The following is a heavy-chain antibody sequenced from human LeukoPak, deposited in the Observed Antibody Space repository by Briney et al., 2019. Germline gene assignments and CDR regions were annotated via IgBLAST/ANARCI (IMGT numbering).Heavy chain of an antibody. Sequence: SGGXXSXYYWSWIRQPPGKGLEWIGYIYYSGSTNYNPSLKSRVTISVDTSKNQFSLKLSSVTAADTAVYYCAGRTYYYDSSGPLDYWGQGTLVTVSS. D-gene: IGHD3-22*01. CDR1: GGXXSXYY. J-gene: IGHJ4*02. CDR3: AGRTYYYDSSGPLDY. CDR2: IYYSGST. V-gene: IGHV4-59*01.